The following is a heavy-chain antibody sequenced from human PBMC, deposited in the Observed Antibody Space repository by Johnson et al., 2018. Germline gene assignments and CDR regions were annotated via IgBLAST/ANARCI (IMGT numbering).Heavy chain of an antibody. CDR3: AKESAVNYVWGSYRVSLGHAFDI. J-gene: IGHJ3*02. D-gene: IGHD3-16*02. CDR1: GFTFSSYA. Sequence: VQLVESGGGLVQPGGSLRLSCAASGFTFSSYAMSWVRQAPGKGLEWVSAISGSGGSTYYADSVKGRFTISRDNSKNTLYLQMNSLRAEDTAVYYCAKESAVNYVWGSYRVSLGHAFDIWGQGTMVTVSS. CDR2: ISGSGGST. V-gene: IGHV3-23*04.